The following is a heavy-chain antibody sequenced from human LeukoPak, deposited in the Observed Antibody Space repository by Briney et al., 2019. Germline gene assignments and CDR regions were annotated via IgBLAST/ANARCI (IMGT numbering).Heavy chain of an antibody. CDR2: IYYSGST. CDR1: GGSISSGGYY. V-gene: IGHV4-31*03. J-gene: IGHJ5*02. CDR3: ARGGRSHYDFWSGSGNWFDP. Sequence: SETLSLTCTVSGGSISSGGYYWSWIRQHPGKGLEWIGYIYYSGSTYYNPSLKSRVTISVDTSKNQFSLKPSSVTAADTAVYYCARGGRSHYDFWSGSGNWFDPWGQGTLVTVSS. D-gene: IGHD3-3*01.